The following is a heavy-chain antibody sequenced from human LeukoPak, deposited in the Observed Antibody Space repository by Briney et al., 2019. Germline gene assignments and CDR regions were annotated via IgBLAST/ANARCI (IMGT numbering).Heavy chain of an antibody. CDR1: GFTFSSYG. Sequence: GGSLRLSCVASGFTFSSYGMSWVRQAPGKGLEWVSYVSATGYTTNYADSVKGRFTISRDNARNSLYLQMDNLRAEDTGVYYCARDFYDGFALDYWGQGTLVTVSS. J-gene: IGHJ4*02. CDR3: ARDFYDGFALDY. CDR2: VSATGYTT. D-gene: IGHD2/OR15-2a*01. V-gene: IGHV3-23*01.